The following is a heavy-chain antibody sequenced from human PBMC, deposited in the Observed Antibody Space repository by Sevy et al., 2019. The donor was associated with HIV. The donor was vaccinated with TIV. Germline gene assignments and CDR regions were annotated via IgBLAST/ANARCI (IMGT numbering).Heavy chain of an antibody. V-gene: IGHV3-23*01. CDR1: GFTSKNDV. J-gene: IGHJ6*03. CDR2: ITESGDTT. CDR3: AKATYGYGGPPKYYYYFDYVDV. D-gene: IGHD4-17*01. Sequence: GGSLRLSCAGSGFTSKNDVMSWVRQAPGKGLECVSTITESGDTTYYADSVKGRFTISTDTSKSTTFLQMNYLTADDTAVYYCAKATYGYGGPPKYYYYFDYVDVWGKGTTVTVSS.